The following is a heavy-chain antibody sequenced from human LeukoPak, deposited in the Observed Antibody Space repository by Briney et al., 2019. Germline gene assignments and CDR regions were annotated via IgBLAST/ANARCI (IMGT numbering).Heavy chain of an antibody. D-gene: IGHD3-16*02. V-gene: IGHV1-8*01. Sequence: ASVKVSCKASGYTFTSYDINWVRQATGQGLEWMGWMNPNSGNTGYAQKLQGRGTMTRNTSTSTAYMELSSLRSEDTAVYYRARAIGIPDDAFDIWGQGTMVTVSS. J-gene: IGHJ3*02. CDR3: ARAIGIPDDAFDI. CDR1: GYTFTSYD. CDR2: MNPNSGNT.